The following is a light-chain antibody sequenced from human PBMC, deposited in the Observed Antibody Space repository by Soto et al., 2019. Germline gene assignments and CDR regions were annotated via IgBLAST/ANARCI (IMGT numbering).Light chain of an antibody. CDR1: RSDIGSYNY. CDR2: GVS. J-gene: IGLJ1*01. V-gene: IGLV2-14*01. Sequence: QSVLTQPASVSGSPGQSITISCSGTRSDIGSYNYVAWYQQFPGKTPKILIYGVSNRPSGVSSRFSGSKSGNTASLTISGLQAEDEAEYYCISSTGSSTSYVFGSGTKVTVL. CDR3: ISSTGSSTSYV.